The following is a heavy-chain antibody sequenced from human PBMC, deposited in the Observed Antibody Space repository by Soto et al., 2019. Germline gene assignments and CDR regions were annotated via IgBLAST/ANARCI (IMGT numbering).Heavy chain of an antibody. D-gene: IGHD4-17*01. CDR2: MNPKSGNT. J-gene: IGHJ4*02. CDR1: GCTFTNYD. Sequence: QVQLVQSGAEVKKPGASVKVSCKASGCTFTNYDINWVRQATGQGLEWMGWMNPKSGNTGYAQHFQGRLTMTRSTSISTAYMELSSLRSEDMAVYYCVRVYGEIDYWGQGTLVTVSS. V-gene: IGHV1-8*01. CDR3: VRVYGEIDY.